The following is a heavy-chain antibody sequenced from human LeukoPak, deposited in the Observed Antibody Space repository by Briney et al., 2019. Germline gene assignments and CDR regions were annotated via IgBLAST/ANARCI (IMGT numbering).Heavy chain of an antibody. CDR1: GFTFSNYW. Sequence: GGSLRLSCVASGFTFSNYWMSWVRQAPGKGLEWVANIKGDGSEKYYVDSVKGRFTISRDNAKTSLYLQMNSLRAEDTAVYYCAKLLNDYGDYYFDYWGQGTLVTVSS. J-gene: IGHJ4*02. D-gene: IGHD4-17*01. V-gene: IGHV3-7*03. CDR3: AKLLNDYGDYYFDY. CDR2: IKGDGSEK.